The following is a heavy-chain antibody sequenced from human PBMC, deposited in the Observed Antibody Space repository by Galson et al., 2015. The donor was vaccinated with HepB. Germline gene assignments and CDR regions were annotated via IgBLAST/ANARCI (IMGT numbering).Heavy chain of an antibody. CDR3: AKGYDFWSGYTYWYFDL. J-gene: IGHJ2*01. D-gene: IGHD3-3*01. CDR2: INSNGGST. Sequence: SLRLSCAASGFSFSYYAMTWVRQAPGKGLEWVSTINSNGGSTYYADSVKGRFTISRDNSKRTLYLQMNSLRAEDTAVFYCAKGYDFWSGYTYWYFDLWGRGTLVTVSS. V-gene: IGHV3-23*01. CDR1: GFSFSYYA.